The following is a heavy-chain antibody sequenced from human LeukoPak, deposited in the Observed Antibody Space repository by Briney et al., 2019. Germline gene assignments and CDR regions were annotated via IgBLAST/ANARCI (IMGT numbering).Heavy chain of an antibody. J-gene: IGHJ4*02. V-gene: IGHV4-59*01. CDR3: ARGGRGDRTGPFDF. CDR2: LYYSGST. CDR1: GGSIRSYY. D-gene: IGHD3-10*01. Sequence: SETLSLTCSVSGGSIRSYYWNWIRQPPGKGLEYIGYLYYSGSTNYNPSLKSRVTISVDTSKNQFSLKLTSVTAADTAVYYCARGGRGDRTGPFDFWGQGTLVTVSS.